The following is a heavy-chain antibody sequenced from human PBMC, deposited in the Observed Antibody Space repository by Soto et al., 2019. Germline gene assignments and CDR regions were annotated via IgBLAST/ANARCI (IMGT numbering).Heavy chain of an antibody. D-gene: IGHD2-2*01. CDR3: AKSRPAVVVPIAHTHYYYCYGMDV. V-gene: IGHV3-23*01. CDR2: ISGSGGST. CDR1: GFTFRSYT. J-gene: IGHJ6*02. Sequence: EVQLLESGGGLVQPGGSLRLSCAASGFTFRSYTMSWVRQAPGKGLEWVSAISGSGGSTYYADSVKGRFTISRDNSKNTLYLQMNSLRAEDTAVYYCAKSRPAVVVPIAHTHYYYCYGMDVWGQGTTVTVSS.